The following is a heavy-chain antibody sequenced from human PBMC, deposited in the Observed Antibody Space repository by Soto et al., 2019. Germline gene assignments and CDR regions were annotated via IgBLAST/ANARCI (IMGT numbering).Heavy chain of an antibody. Sequence: GGSLRLSCAASGFTFSSYWMSWVRQAPGKGLEWVANIKQDGSEKYYVDSVKGRFTISRDNAKNSLYRQMNSLGAEDTAVYYCARGTVTDFDYYYMDVWGKGTTVTVSS. CDR2: IKQDGSEK. D-gene: IGHD4-17*01. V-gene: IGHV3-7*01. J-gene: IGHJ6*03. CDR1: GFTFSSYW. CDR3: ARGTVTDFDYYYMDV.